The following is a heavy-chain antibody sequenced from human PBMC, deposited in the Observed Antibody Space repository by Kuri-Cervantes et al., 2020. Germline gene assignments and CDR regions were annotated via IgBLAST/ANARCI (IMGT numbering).Heavy chain of an antibody. CDR3: AREGNCGGLFDY. CDR2: IYYSGST. CDR1: GGSISSSSYY. J-gene: IGHJ4*02. Sequence: GSLRLSCTVSGGSISSSSYYWGWIRQPPGKGLEWIGSIYYSGSTYYNPSLKSRVTISVDTSKNQFSLKLSSVTAADTAVYYCAREGNCGGLFDYWGQGTLVTVSS. V-gene: IGHV4-39*02. D-gene: IGHD4-23*01.